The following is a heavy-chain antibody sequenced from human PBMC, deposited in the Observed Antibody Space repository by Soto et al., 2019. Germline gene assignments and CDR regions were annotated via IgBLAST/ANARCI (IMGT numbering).Heavy chain of an antibody. CDR3: ARDGRGPQGWFDP. Sequence: QVQLVESGGGVVQPGRSLRLSCAASGFTFSSYAMHWFRQAPGKGLEWVAVISYDGSNKYYADSVKGRFTISRANSKNTLYLQMNSLRAEDTAVYYCARDGRGPQGWFDPWGQGTLVTVSS. J-gene: IGHJ5*02. CDR1: GFTFSSYA. D-gene: IGHD3-10*01. CDR2: ISYDGSNK. V-gene: IGHV3-30-3*01.